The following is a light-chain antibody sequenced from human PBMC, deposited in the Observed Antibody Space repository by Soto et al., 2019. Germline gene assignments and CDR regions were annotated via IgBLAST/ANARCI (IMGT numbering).Light chain of an antibody. J-gene: IGKJ2*01. Sequence: DIQMTQSPSSLSASVGDRVTITCRASQSISSYLNCYQQKPGKAPKLLIYAASSLQSGVPSSFSDSGSGIDVTLDISCLLPDDFETYYCQRSYSTPPSFGQETKLEIK. CDR2: AAS. CDR1: QSISSY. V-gene: IGKV1-39*01. CDR3: QRSYSTPPS.